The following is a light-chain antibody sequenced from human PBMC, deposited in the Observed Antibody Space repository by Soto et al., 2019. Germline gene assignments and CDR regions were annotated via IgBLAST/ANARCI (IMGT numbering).Light chain of an antibody. CDR2: GNT. Sequence: QSVLTQPPSVSGAPGQRVIISCSWGSSNIGAGYHVHWYQQFSGTAPKLLIYGNTNRPSGVPDRFSGSNSGTSASLAITGLQAEDEADYYCQAYDGRLSGYVFGTGTKVTVL. V-gene: IGLV1-40*01. CDR1: SSNIGAGYH. CDR3: QAYDGRLSGYV. J-gene: IGLJ1*01.